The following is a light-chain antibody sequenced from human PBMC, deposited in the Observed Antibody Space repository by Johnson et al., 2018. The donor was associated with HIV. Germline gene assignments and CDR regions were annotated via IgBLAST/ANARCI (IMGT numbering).Light chain of an antibody. V-gene: IGLV1-51*02. J-gene: IGLJ1*01. Sequence: QSVLTQPPSVSAAPGQKVTISCSGSSSNIGNNYVSWYQQLPGTAPKLLIYENNKRPSGIPDRFSASKSGTSATLGITGLQTGDEADYYCATWDSSLSGGVFGTGPKVTFL. CDR3: ATWDSSLSGGV. CDR2: ENN. CDR1: SSNIGNNY.